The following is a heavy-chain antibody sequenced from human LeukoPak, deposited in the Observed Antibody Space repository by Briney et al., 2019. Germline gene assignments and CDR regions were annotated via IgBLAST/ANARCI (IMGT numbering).Heavy chain of an antibody. CDR3: SRRYSSRWYVGFFDP. Sequence: KPSETLSLTCTVSGASIRNYYWSWIRQSPGKGLEWIGYFYYSGSTNSNPSLESPVAISVDRSKNQFSLWLSSVSAADTAIYYCSRRYSSRWYVGFFDPWGRGTVVIVSS. J-gene: IGHJ5*02. CDR1: GASIRNYY. V-gene: IGHV4-59*08. D-gene: IGHD6-13*01. CDR2: FYYSGST.